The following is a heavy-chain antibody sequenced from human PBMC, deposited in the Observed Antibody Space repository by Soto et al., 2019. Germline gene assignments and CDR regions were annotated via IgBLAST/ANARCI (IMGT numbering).Heavy chain of an antibody. D-gene: IGHD6-13*01. CDR1: GGSISESIYY. Sequence: QLQLQESGPGLVKPSETLSLTCTVSGGSISESIYYWGWIRQPPGKGLDWIGSLYFGGNTYYNPSLKGRVTIFVDTSKNQVSLRLNSVTAADTAVYYCASSSTWYLTPYYYDVDVWGQGATVTVSS. V-gene: IGHV4-39*01. CDR2: LYFGGNT. CDR3: ASSSTWYLTPYYYDVDV. J-gene: IGHJ6*02.